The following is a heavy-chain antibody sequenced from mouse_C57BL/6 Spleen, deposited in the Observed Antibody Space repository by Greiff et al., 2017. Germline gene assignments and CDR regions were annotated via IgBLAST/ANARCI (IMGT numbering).Heavy chain of an antibody. CDR3: TVGTGTFDC. D-gene: IGHD4-1*01. CDR2: IRLKSDNYAT. CDR1: GFTFSNYW. V-gene: IGHV6-3*01. Sequence: DVQLVESGGGLVQPGGSMKLSCVASGFTFSNYWMNWVRQSPEKGLEWVAQIRLKSDNYATHYAESVKGRFTISRDDSKSSVYLQMNNLRAEDTGIYYCTVGTGTFDCWGQGTTLTVSS. J-gene: IGHJ2*01.